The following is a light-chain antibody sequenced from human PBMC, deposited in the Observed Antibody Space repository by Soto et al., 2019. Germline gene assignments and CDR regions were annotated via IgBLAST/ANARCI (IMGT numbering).Light chain of an antibody. V-gene: IGKV3-15*01. J-gene: IGKJ4*01. Sequence: EVVMTQSPATLSVSPGEGATLSCRASQSVRSNLAWYQKKPGQSHRLLIYGASTRATAVPARFSGSGSGTEFTLTISSLQSEDCAVYYCQQYDNWPLTFGGGIQVEIK. CDR2: GAS. CDR3: QQYDNWPLT. CDR1: QSVRSN.